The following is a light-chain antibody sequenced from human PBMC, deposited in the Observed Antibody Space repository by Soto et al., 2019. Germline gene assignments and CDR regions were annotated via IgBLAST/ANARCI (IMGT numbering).Light chain of an antibody. CDR2: ATS. CDR1: QNVSSY. CDR3: QQSYSSPYT. J-gene: IGKJ2*01. Sequence: DIQMTQSPSSLSASVGDRVTMTCRASQNVSSYLNWYQQKPEKAPKLLICATSSLQSGVPSRFSGSGSGTDFTLTISSLQPEDFATYYCQQSYSSPYTFGQGTKLEIK. V-gene: IGKV1-39*01.